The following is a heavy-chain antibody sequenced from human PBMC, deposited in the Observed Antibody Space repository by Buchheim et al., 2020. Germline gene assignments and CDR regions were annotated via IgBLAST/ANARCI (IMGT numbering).Heavy chain of an antibody. CDR2: ISYDGSNK. J-gene: IGHJ6*02. CDR3: AREQNGVHSYYYYGMDV. CDR1: GFTFSSYA. D-gene: IGHD1-1*01. Sequence: QVQLVESGGGVVQPGRSLRLSCAASGFTFSSYAMHWVRQAPGKGLEWVAVISYDGSNKYYADSVKGRFTISRDNSKKKLYLQMNSLRAEDTAVYYCAREQNGVHSYYYYGMDVWGQGTT. V-gene: IGHV3-30*04.